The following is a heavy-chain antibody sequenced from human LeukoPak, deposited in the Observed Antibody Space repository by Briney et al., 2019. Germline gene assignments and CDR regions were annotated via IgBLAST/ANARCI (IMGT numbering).Heavy chain of an antibody. CDR1: GGSISSSSYY. J-gene: IGHJ4*02. CDR3: ARARYSYGYFDY. D-gene: IGHD5-18*01. CDR2: IYYSGST. Sequence: KPSETLSLTCTVSGGSISSSSYYWGWIRQPPGKGLEWIGSIYYSGSTNYNPSLRSRVTISVDTSKNQFSLKLSSVTAADTAVYYCARARYSYGYFDYWGQGTLVTVSS. V-gene: IGHV4-39*07.